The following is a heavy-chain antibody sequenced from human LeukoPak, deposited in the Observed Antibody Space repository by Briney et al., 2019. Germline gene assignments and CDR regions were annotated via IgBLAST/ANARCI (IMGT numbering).Heavy chain of an antibody. V-gene: IGHV3-48*02. CDR2: ISSTSTTI. CDR3: AREPETSMATSPISGFDY. Sequence: GGSPRLSCAASGFTFSDAWMSWVRQAPGKGLEWVSYISSTSTTIYYADSVKGRFTISRDNAKNSLYLQMNSLGDEDTAVYYCAREPETSMATSPISGFDYWGQGTLVTVSP. D-gene: IGHD5-24*01. CDR1: GFTFSDAW. J-gene: IGHJ4*02.